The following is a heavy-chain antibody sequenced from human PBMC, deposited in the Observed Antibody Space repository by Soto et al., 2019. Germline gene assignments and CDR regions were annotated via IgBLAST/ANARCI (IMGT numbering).Heavy chain of an antibody. CDR1: GGSISSGGYS. D-gene: IGHD3-22*01. CDR3: ARSSLSQNYYDSSGYGKFDC. CDR2: IYHSGST. V-gene: IGHV4-30-2*05. J-gene: IGHJ4*02. Sequence: PSETLSLTCAVSGGSISSGGYSWSWIRQPPGKGLEWIGYIYHSGSTYYNPSLKSRVTISVDTSKNQFSLKLSSVTAADTAVYYCARSSLSQNYYDSSGYGKFDCWGQGALVTVSS.